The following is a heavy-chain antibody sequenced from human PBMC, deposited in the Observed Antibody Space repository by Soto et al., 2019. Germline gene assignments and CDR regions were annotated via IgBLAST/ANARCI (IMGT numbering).Heavy chain of an antibody. CDR1: GFTFSNAW. CDR2: IKSKTDGGTT. J-gene: IGHJ3*02. CDR3: TTEVPSGQHPDAFDI. D-gene: IGHD3-10*01. V-gene: IGHV3-15*01. Sequence: GGSLRLSCAASGFTFSNAWMSWVRQAPGKGLEWVGRIKSKTDGGTTDYAAPVKGRFTISRDDSKNTLYLQMNSLKTEDTAVYYCTTEVPSGQHPDAFDIWGQGTMVTVSS.